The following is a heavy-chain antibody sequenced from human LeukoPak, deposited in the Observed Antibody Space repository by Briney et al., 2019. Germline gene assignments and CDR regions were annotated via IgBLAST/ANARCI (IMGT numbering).Heavy chain of an antibody. CDR2: IYHSGST. D-gene: IGHD3-3*01. V-gene: IGHV4-38-2*02. J-gene: IGHJ6*03. Sequence: SETLSLTCTVSGYSISSGYYWGWIRPPPGKGLEWIGSIYHSGSTYYNPPLKSRVTISVDTSKNQFSLKLSSVTAADTAVYYCARDFTITIFGVVINYMDVWGKGTTVTVSS. CDR1: GYSISSGYY. CDR3: ARDFTITIFGVVINYMDV.